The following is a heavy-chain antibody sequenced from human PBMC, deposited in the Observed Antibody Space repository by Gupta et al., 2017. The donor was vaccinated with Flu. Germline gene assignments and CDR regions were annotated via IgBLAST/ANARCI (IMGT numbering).Heavy chain of an antibody. Sequence: DVQLVESGGGLVQPGGSLKLSCAAAGFRFSDSAMHWVRQATGKGLEWVARVRSKANNYATSYAASVKGRFTISRDDSKNTAHLQMNSLKTEDTAVYYCTGSPVYAMDVWGQGTTVTVSS. D-gene: IGHD2-8*01. CDR1: GFRFSDSA. CDR2: VRSKANNYAT. J-gene: IGHJ6*02. V-gene: IGHV3-73*02. CDR3: TGSPVYAMDV.